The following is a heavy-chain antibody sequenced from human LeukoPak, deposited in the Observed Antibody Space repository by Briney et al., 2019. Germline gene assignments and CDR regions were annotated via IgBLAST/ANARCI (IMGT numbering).Heavy chain of an antibody. J-gene: IGHJ1*01. Sequence: GGSLRLSCAASGFTFSSYSMNWVRQAPGKGLEWVSSISNDAKYIYYADSLKGRFTVSGDNAKNSLYLQMNSLAVEDTAVYYCTTPAAGPRAEYSQYWGQGTLVTVSS. V-gene: IGHV3-21*01. CDR1: GFTFSSYS. CDR3: TTPAAGPRAEYSQY. CDR2: ISNDAKYI. D-gene: IGHD6-13*01.